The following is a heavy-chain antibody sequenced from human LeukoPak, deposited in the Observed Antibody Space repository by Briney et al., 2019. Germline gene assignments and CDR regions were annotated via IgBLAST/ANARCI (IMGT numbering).Heavy chain of an antibody. Sequence: SETLSLTCTVYGGSFSGYYWSWIRQPPGKGLEWIGEINHSGSTNYNPSLKSRVTISVDTSKNQFSLKLSSVAAADTAVYYCARYAAARPLLFYYYMDVWGKGTTVTVSS. CDR1: GGSFSGYY. D-gene: IGHD6-6*01. J-gene: IGHJ6*03. CDR3: ARYAAARPLLFYYYMDV. V-gene: IGHV4-34*01. CDR2: INHSGST.